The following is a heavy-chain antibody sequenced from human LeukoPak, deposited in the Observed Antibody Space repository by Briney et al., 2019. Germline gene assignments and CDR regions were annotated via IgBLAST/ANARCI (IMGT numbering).Heavy chain of an antibody. CDR3: ARDRDYGSSDYYYYYMDV. CDR1: GFTFSSYA. D-gene: IGHD3-10*01. Sequence: GGALRLSCAASGFTFSSYAMHWVRQAPGKGLEYVSAISSNGGSSYYANSVKGGFTISRDNSKNTLYLQMGSLRAEDMAVYYCARDRDYGSSDYYYYYMDVWGKGTTVTVSS. CDR2: ISSNGGSS. V-gene: IGHV3-64*01. J-gene: IGHJ6*03.